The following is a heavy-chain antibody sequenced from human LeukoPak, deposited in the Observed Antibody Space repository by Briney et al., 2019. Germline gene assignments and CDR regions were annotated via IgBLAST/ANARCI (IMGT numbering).Heavy chain of an antibody. Sequence: SETLSLTCTVSGXSISSSYWSWIRQPPGKGLEWIVYLYYSGSTNYNPFFKSRVAISVDTSKNQFSLKLSSVTAAGTAVYYCATWGIAVAGTFDYWGQGTLVTVST. V-gene: IGHV4-59*08. CDR2: LYYSGST. J-gene: IGHJ4*02. CDR1: GXSISSSY. D-gene: IGHD6-19*01. CDR3: ATWGIAVAGTFDY.